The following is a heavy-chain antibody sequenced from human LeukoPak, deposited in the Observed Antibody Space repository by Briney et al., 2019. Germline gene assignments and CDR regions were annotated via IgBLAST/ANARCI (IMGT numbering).Heavy chain of an antibody. Sequence: SETLSLTCTVSGGSISSSSYYWSWIRQPPGKGLEWIGEINHSGSTNYNPSLKSRVTISVDTSKNQFSLKLSSVTAADTAVYYCARARPYLPDYYDSSGYYNYWGQGTLVTVSS. CDR3: ARARPYLPDYYDSSGYYNY. CDR2: INHSGST. V-gene: IGHV4-39*07. J-gene: IGHJ4*02. CDR1: GGSISSSSYY. D-gene: IGHD3-22*01.